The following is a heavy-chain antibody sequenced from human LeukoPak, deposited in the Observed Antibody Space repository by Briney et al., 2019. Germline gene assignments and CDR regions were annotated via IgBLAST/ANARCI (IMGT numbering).Heavy chain of an antibody. CDR2: IYHSGST. V-gene: IGHV4-30-2*01. J-gene: IGHJ4*02. Sequence: PSRTLSLTCAVSGGSISSGGYSWSWIRQPPGKGLEWIGYIYHSGSTYYNPSLKSRVTISVDRSKNQFSLKLSSVTAADTAVYYCARDLSYGYFDYWGQGTLVTVSS. D-gene: IGHD1-26*01. CDR1: GGSISSGGYS. CDR3: ARDLSYGYFDY.